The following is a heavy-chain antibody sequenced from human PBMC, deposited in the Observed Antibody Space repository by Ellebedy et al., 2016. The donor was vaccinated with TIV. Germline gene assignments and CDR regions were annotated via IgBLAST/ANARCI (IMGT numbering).Heavy chain of an antibody. V-gene: IGHV1-2*02. D-gene: IGHD3-3*01. CDR2: INPNSGGT. CDR3: ARDRGRYDFWSGYPEYFQH. CDR1: GYTFTGYY. Sequence: ASVKVSCXASGYTFTGYYMHWVRQAPGQGLEWMGWINPNSGGTNYAQKFQGRVTMTRDTSISTAYMELSRLRSDGTAVYYCARDRGRYDFWSGYPEYFQHWGQGTLVTVSS. J-gene: IGHJ1*01.